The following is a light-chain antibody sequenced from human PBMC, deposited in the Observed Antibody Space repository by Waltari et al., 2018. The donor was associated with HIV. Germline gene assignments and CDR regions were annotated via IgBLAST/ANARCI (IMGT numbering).Light chain of an antibody. CDR3: QNYYRAPWT. CDR1: QGIANF. CDR2: ATS. J-gene: IGKJ1*01. Sequence: DIQMTQSQSSLSASIGDRVTITCRASQGIANFLTWYQQKPGKAPKVLIYATSILQSGVPSRFSGSASGTEFTLTISSLQPEDVASYYCQNYYRAPWTFGQGTKVEIK. V-gene: IGKV1-27*01.